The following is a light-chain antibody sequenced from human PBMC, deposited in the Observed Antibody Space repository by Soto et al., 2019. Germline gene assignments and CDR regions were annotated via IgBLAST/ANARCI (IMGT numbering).Light chain of an antibody. CDR3: SSYTSSSTLV. J-gene: IGLJ2*01. Sequence: QSALTQPASVSGSPGQSITISCTGTSCDVGGYNYVSWYQQHPGKAPKLMIYEVSNRPSGVSNRFSGSKSGNTASLTISGLQAEDEAEYYRSSYTSSSTLVFGGGTKLTVL. V-gene: IGLV2-14*01. CDR1: SCDVGGYNY. CDR2: EVS.